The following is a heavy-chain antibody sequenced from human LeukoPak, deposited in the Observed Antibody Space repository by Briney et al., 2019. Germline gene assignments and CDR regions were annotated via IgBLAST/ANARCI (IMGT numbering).Heavy chain of an antibody. CDR1: GVSISSSSYY. CDR3: ARRIYYYDSSGSNELLDY. V-gene: IGHV4-39*01. Sequence: PSETLSLTCTVSGVSISSSSYYWGWVRQPPGKGLEWIVSIYHSGSTYYNPSLKSPVTISVDTSKNQFSLKLSSVTAAETAVYYCARRIYYYDSSGSNELLDYWGQGTLVTVSS. J-gene: IGHJ4*02. D-gene: IGHD3-22*01. CDR2: IYHSGST.